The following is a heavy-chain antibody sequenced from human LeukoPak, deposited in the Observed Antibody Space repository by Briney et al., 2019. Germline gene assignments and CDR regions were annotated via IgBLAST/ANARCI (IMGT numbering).Heavy chain of an antibody. CDR1: GYTLTELS. J-gene: IGHJ6*02. V-gene: IGHV1-24*01. CDR2: FDPEDGGT. Sequence: ASVKVSCKVSGYTLTELSMHWVRQAPGKGLEWMGGFDPEDGGTIYAQKFQGRVTMTEDTSTDTAYMELSSLRSEDTAVYYCATPSPPGYCSGGSCYYYYGMDVWGQGTTVTVSS. CDR3: ATPSPPGYCSGGSCYYYYGMDV. D-gene: IGHD2-15*01.